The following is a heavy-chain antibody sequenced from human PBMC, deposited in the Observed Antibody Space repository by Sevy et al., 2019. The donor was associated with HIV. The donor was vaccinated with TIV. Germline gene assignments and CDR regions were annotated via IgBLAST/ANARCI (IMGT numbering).Heavy chain of an antibody. J-gene: IGHJ5*02. V-gene: IGHV4-39*01. CDR2: IYYNGGT. CDR3: ARQEGERSWSEGRFDP. D-gene: IGHD6-13*01. Sequence: SESLSLTCSVSGGSISSNSYYWAWIRQPPGKGLEWIGSIYYNGGTYYNPFLKSRVSISVDTSNNHFSLKLSSVTAADTSVYYCARQEGERSWSEGRFDPWGQGTPVTVSS. CDR1: GGSISSNSYY.